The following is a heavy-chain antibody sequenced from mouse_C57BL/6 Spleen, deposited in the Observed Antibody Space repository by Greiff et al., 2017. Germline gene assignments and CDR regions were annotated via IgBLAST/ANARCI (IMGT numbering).Heavy chain of an antibody. V-gene: IGHV5-4*01. CDR3: AREGRDAYFDY. Sequence: EVHLVESGGGLVKPGGSLKLSCAASGFTFSSYAMSWVRQTPEKRLEWVATISDGGSYTYYPDNVKGRFTISRDNAKNNLYLQMSHLKSEDTAMYYCAREGRDAYFDYWGQGTTLTVSS. D-gene: IGHD3-3*01. J-gene: IGHJ2*01. CDR1: GFTFSSYA. CDR2: ISDGGSYT.